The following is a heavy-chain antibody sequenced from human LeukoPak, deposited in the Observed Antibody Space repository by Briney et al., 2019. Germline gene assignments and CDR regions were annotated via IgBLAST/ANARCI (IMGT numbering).Heavy chain of an antibody. J-gene: IGHJ4*02. Sequence: GGSLRLSCAASGFTFNRSWLNWVRQSPGRGLEWVANLDPSGSQKRYVDAVKGRFNISKDNAGTSLYPEMNSLRTEDTGIYYCAIWASGNYWGQGTLVTVSS. CDR3: AIWASGNY. CDR2: LDPSGSQK. D-gene: IGHD3-10*01. V-gene: IGHV3-7*01. CDR1: GFTFNRSW.